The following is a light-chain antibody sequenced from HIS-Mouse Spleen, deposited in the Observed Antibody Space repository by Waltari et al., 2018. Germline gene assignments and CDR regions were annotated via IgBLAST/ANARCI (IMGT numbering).Light chain of an antibody. CDR1: QSVLYSSNNQNY. V-gene: IGKV4-1*01. CDR3: QQYYTTPYT. J-gene: IGKJ2*01. CDR2: WAS. Sequence: DIVMTQSPDSLAVSLGERATINCKSSQSVLYSSNNQNYLAWYQRKPGQPPKLLIYWASTRESGVPDRFSGSGSGTDFTLTISSLQAEDVAVYYCQQYYTTPYTFGQGTKLEIK.